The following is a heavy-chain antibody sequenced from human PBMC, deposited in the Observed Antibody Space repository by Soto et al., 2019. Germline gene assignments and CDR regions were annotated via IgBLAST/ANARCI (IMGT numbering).Heavy chain of an antibody. CDR3: ARGATHGSSWYFWFDP. CDR2: IIPLFGTT. J-gene: IGHJ5*02. V-gene: IGHV1-69*01. CDR1: GGPFSTYS. Sequence: QVQLVQSGAEVRMPGSSVKVSCKASGGPFSTYSINWVRQAPGQGLEWMGGIIPLFGTTNYAQKFKGRVTMTADESTSTAYMELSSLRAEDAAVYYCARGATHGSSWYFWFDPWGQGTLVTVSS. D-gene: IGHD6-13*01.